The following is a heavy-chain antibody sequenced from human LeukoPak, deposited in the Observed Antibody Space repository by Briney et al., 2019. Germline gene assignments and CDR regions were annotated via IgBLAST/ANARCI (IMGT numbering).Heavy chain of an antibody. V-gene: IGHV1-69*06. CDR3: VRDYDISGPQKNFFDY. CDR1: GGTFSSYA. J-gene: IGHJ4*02. D-gene: IGHD3-22*01. CDR2: IIPMFGAV. Sequence: SVKVSCKASGGTFSSYAISWVRQAPGQGLQWMGGIIPMFGAVNYAQKFQGRVTITADKSTGTAYMELSSLRSEDTAVYYCVRDYDISGPQKNFFDYWGQGTLVTVSS.